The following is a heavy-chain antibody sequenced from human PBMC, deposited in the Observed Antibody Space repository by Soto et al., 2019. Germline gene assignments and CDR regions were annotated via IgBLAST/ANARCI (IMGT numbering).Heavy chain of an antibody. CDR2: MSYDGSNK. D-gene: IGHD1-26*01. CDR3: AKDPGPDRKWEPYYFDY. Sequence: QVQLVESGGGVVQPGRSLRLSCAASRFTFNNYAMHWVRQAPGKGLEWVAVMSYDGSNKYYADSVKGRFTISRDNSKNTLYLRMNSLRAEDTAVYYCAKDPGPDRKWEPYYFDYWGQGTLVTVSS. V-gene: IGHV3-30*18. CDR1: RFTFNNYA. J-gene: IGHJ4*02.